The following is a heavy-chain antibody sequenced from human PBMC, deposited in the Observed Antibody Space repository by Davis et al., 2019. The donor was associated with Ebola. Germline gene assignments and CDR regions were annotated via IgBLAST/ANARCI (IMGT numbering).Heavy chain of an antibody. CDR1: GYTFSSYG. CDR2: ISAYNGNT. CDR3: AREIAPNWFDP. J-gene: IGHJ5*02. V-gene: IGHV1-18*01. Sequence: ASVKVSCKTSGYTFSSYGISWVRQAPGQGLEWMGWISAYNGNTNYAQKLQGRVTMTTDTSTSTAYMELRSLRSDDTAVYYCAREIAPNWFDPWGQGTLVTVSS. D-gene: IGHD2/OR15-2a*01.